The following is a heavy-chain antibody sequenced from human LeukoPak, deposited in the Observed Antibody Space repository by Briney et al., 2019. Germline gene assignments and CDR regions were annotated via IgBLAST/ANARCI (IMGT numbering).Heavy chain of an antibody. D-gene: IGHD6-13*01. V-gene: IGHV4-4*07. CDR3: ARVGHSYSSSWLDVFDI. J-gene: IGHJ3*02. Sequence: SETLPLTCTVSGGSISSYYWSWIRQPAGKGLEWIGRMYASGSTNYSPSLRSRVTMSVDTSKNQFSLKLNSVTAADTAVYYCARVGHSYSSSWLDVFDIWGRGTMVTLSS. CDR2: MYASGST. CDR1: GGSISSYY.